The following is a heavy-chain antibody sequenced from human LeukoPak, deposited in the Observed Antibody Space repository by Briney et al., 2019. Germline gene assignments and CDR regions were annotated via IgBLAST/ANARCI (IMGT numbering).Heavy chain of an antibody. J-gene: IGHJ5*02. V-gene: IGHV4-59*01. D-gene: IGHD6-19*01. Sequence: PSETLSLTCTVSGGSISSYYWSWIRQPPGKGLEWMGYIYYSGSTNYNPSLKSRVTISVDTSKNQFSLKLSSVTAADTAVYYCARGTTISVAGSQFDPWGQGTLVTVSS. CDR3: ARGTTISVAGSQFDP. CDR1: GGSISSYY. CDR2: IYYSGST.